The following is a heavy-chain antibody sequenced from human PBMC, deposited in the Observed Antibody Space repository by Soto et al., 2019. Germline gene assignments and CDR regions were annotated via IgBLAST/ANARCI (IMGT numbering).Heavy chain of an antibody. D-gene: IGHD2-15*01. V-gene: IGHV3-23*01. J-gene: IGHJ4*02. CDR1: GFSFSTFE. Sequence: EVQLLESGGGLVQPGGSLRLSCAASGFSFSTFEMSWVRQAPGRGLEWVSFISDDSSRTYYADAVKGRFTISRDNSKYTLYLQMNSLAAEDTAVYACVKGGWLGFWGQGALVTVSS. CDR3: VKGGWLGF. CDR2: ISDDSSRT.